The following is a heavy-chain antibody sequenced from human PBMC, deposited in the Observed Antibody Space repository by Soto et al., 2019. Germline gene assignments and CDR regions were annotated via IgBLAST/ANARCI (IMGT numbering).Heavy chain of an antibody. CDR1: GYSFTSYW. D-gene: IGHD1-26*01. Sequence: XESLNSSWRGCGYSFTSYWIGWVRQMPGKGLEWMGIIYPGDSDTRYSPSFQGQVTISADKSISTAYLQWSSLKASDTAMYYCARHFVGSRDAFDIWGQGTMVTVSS. V-gene: IGHV5-51*01. CDR2: IYPGDSDT. CDR3: ARHFVGSRDAFDI. J-gene: IGHJ3*02.